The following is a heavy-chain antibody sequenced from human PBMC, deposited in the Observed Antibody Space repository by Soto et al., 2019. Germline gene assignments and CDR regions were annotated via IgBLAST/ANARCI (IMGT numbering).Heavy chain of an antibody. Sequence: QVQLQESGPGLVQPSQTLSLTCTVSGGSISSGGYYWSWIRQHPGTGLEWIGHISYSGSTYYNTSRXSXXTISVDTSRNQFSLRVNSVTAADTAVYYCARGVLHWGQGTLVTVSS. V-gene: IGHV4-31*03. CDR1: GGSISSGGYY. CDR3: ARGVLH. CDR2: ISYSGST. J-gene: IGHJ4*01.